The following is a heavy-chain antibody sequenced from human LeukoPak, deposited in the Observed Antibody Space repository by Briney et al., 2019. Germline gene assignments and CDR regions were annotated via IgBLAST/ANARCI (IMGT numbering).Heavy chain of an antibody. J-gene: IGHJ6*02. CDR1: GYALSESS. CDR2: FDPEYVET. CDR3: ARSFGFGSPSYGMDV. D-gene: IGHD3-10*01. Sequence: ASVKVSCKVSGYALSESSIHWVRQTPGEGFEWMGGFDPEYVETTYAQKFRGRVTMTEDTSTDTAYMELSSLRSEDTAVYYCARSFGFGSPSYGMDVWGQGTTVTVSS. V-gene: IGHV1-24*01.